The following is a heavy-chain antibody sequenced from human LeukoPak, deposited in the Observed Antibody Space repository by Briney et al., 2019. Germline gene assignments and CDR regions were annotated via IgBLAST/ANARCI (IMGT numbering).Heavy chain of an antibody. V-gene: IGHV4-39*07. CDR1: GGSISSSSYY. D-gene: IGHD4-23*01. J-gene: IGHJ6*02. CDR2: IYYSGST. CDR3: ASTPLFYGGYYYYGMDV. Sequence: SETLSLTCTVSGGSISSSSYYWGWIRQPPGKGLEWIGSIYYSGSTNYNPSLKSRVTISVDTSKNQFSLKLSSVTAADTAVYYCASTPLFYGGYYYYGMDVWGQGTTVTVSS.